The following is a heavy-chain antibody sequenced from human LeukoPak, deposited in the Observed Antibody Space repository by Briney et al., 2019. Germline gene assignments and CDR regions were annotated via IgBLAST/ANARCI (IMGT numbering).Heavy chain of an antibody. Sequence: SETLSLTCTVSGGSISSYYWSWIRQPAGKGLEWIGRIYTSGSTSYNPSLKSRVTMSVDTSKNQFSLKLSSVTAADTAVYYCARVRYSYAQPYYYYYYYMDVWGKGTTVTVSS. V-gene: IGHV4-4*07. J-gene: IGHJ6*03. D-gene: IGHD5-18*01. CDR1: GGSISSYY. CDR3: ARVRYSYAQPYYYYYYYMDV. CDR2: IYTSGST.